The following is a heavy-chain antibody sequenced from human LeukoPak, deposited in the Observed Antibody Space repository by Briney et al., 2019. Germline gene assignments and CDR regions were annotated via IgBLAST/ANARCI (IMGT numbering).Heavy chain of an antibody. D-gene: IGHD3-22*01. CDR2: ISGSGGST. CDR1: GFTFSSYA. Sequence: PGGSLRLSCAASGFTFSSYAMSWVRQAPGKGLEWVSAISGSGGSTYYADSVKGRFTISRDNSKNTLYLQMNSLRAEDTAVYYCAKEAFYYDSSGYFPGGFDYWGQGTLVTVSS. J-gene: IGHJ4*02. CDR3: AKEAFYYDSSGYFPGGFDY. V-gene: IGHV3-23*01.